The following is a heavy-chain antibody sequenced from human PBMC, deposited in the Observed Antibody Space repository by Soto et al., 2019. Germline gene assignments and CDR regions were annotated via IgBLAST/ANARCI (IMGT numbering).Heavy chain of an antibody. Sequence: DVVLLESGGGLVRPGGSLRLSCAASGFTFSFYPMSWVRQAPGKGLEWVAGISSSAGTIYYAEPVKGRFTISRDNSKSSLDLPKDSLRAEATAVFCRADWGKSGSGLWGQGTLVTVSS. J-gene: IGHJ4*02. CDR2: ISSSAGTI. V-gene: IGHV3-23*01. CDR1: GFTFSFYP. CDR3: ADWGKSGSGL. D-gene: IGHD3-3*01.